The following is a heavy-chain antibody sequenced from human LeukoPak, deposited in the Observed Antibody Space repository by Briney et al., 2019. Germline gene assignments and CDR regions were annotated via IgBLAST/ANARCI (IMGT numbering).Heavy chain of an antibody. Sequence: ASVKVSCKASGYTLTSNNINWVRQANGQGLAWMGWMHPGSGDTGYAQKFQGRVTMTRNTSISTAYIELSSPTSEDTAVYYCAREVSGSWGQGTLVTVSS. CDR3: AREVSGS. V-gene: IGHV1-8*01. CDR1: GYTLTSNN. D-gene: IGHD7-27*01. J-gene: IGHJ5*02. CDR2: MHPGSGDT.